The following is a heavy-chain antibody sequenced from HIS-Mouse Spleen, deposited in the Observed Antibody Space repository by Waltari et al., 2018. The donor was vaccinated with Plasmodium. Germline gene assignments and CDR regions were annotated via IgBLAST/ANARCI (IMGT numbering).Heavy chain of an antibody. V-gene: IGHV4-39*07. CDR3: ARGRGACFDY. D-gene: IGHD3-16*01. J-gene: IGHJ4*02. Sequence: QLQLQESGPGLVKPSETLSLTCTVSGGSISSSSYDWGWIRQPPGKGLEWIGSIYYRGSTYYNPSLKSRVTISVDTSKNQFSLKLSSVTAADTAVYYCARGRGACFDYWGQGTLVTVSS. CDR2: IYYRGST. CDR1: GGSISSSSYD.